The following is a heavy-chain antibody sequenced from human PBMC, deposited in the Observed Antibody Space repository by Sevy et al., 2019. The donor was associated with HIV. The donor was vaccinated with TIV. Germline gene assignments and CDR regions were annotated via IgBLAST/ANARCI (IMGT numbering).Heavy chain of an antibody. J-gene: IGHJ4*02. CDR2: IKADNGNI. Sequence: ATVKVSCKASGYSFTNYAMHWVRQAPGQGLEWMGWIKADNGNIKYSQRFQGRLTITRDTSATTAYMELSSLRSEDTALYFCARGKGGIFGVVVGQFDSWGQGTLVTVSS. D-gene: IGHD3-3*01. CDR1: GYSFTNYA. V-gene: IGHV1-3*01. CDR3: ARGKGGIFGVVVGQFDS.